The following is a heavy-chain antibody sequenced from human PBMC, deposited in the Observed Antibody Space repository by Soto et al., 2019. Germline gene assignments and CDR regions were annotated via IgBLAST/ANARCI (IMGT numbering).Heavy chain of an antibody. D-gene: IGHD2-15*01. CDR3: ALNDTPWVSHAFDL. V-gene: IGHV1-69*12. CDR2: IIPIFGTA. CDR1: GGTFSSYA. Sequence: QVQLVQSGAEVKKPGSSVKVSCKASGGTFSSYAISWVRQAPGQGLEWMGGIIPIFGTANYAQKFQGRVTITADECTSPAHMELSSLRPEDTAVYYCALNDTPWVSHAFDLWGQGTMVPVSS. J-gene: IGHJ3*01.